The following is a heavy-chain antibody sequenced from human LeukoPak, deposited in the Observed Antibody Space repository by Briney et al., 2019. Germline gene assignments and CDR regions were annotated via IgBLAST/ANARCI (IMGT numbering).Heavy chain of an antibody. CDR1: GFTFSRYS. CDR2: ISSSSNYI. CDR3: ARAPTSEQQLQFDY. J-gene: IGHJ4*02. V-gene: IGHV3-21*01. D-gene: IGHD6-13*01. Sequence: GGSLRLSCTASGFTFSRYSMNCIRQAPGKGLGWVSSISSSSNYIYYADSVKGRFTISRDNAKNSLYLQMNSLRTEDTAVYYCARAPTSEQQLQFDYWGQGTLVTVSS.